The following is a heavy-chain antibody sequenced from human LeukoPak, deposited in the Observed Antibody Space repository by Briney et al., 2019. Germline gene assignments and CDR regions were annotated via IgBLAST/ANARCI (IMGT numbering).Heavy chain of an antibody. CDR2: ISSSSSTI. V-gene: IGHV3-48*04. Sequence: GGSLRLSCAASGFTFSSYSMNWVRQAPGKGLEWVSYISSSSSTIYYADSVKGRFTISRDNAKNSLYLQMNSLRAEDTAVYYCARDFLWFGESVHYYYGMDVWGQGTTVTVSS. CDR1: GFTFSSYS. D-gene: IGHD3-10*01. J-gene: IGHJ6*02. CDR3: ARDFLWFGESVHYYYGMDV.